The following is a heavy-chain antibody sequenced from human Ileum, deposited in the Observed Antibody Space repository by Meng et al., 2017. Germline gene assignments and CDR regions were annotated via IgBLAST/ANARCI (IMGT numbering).Heavy chain of an antibody. V-gene: IGHV4-61*02. CDR1: GGSISGGSYY. CDR3: ARSSSHRFDP. Sequence: QQWAPSLVELSPTPALPCTVPGGSISGGSYYWSWIRQPAGKGLEWIGRIYTSGSTNYNPSLKSRVTISIDTSKNQFSLNLSSVTATDTAVYYCARSSSHRFDPWGQGTLVTVSS. CDR2: IYTSGST. J-gene: IGHJ5*02.